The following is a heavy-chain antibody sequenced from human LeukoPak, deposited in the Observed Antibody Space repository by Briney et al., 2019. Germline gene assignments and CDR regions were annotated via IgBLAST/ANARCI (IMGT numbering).Heavy chain of an antibody. CDR3: ARECSSTSCSYYFDY. D-gene: IGHD2-2*01. Sequence: SETLSLTCTVSGGSISSYYWSWIRQPPGKGLEWIGYIYYSGSTNYNPSLKSRVTILVDTSKNQFSLKLSSVTAADTAVYYCARECSSTSCSYYFDYWGQGTLVTVSS. CDR1: GGSISSYY. V-gene: IGHV4-59*01. J-gene: IGHJ4*02. CDR2: IYYSGST.